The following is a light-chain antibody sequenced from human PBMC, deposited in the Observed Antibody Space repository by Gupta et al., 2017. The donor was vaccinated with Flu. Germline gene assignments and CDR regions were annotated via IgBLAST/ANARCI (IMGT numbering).Light chain of an antibody. CDR2: GAS. CDR3: QQYGTSRNT. Sequence: EIVLTQSPGTLSLSPGERATLSCRASQSVTSNYLAWYQQKPGQAPILLIYGASSRATGIPDRFSGSGSGTDFTLTISRLEPEDFAVYYCQQYGTSRNTGGQGTKLEIK. CDR1: QSVTSNY. J-gene: IGKJ2*01. V-gene: IGKV3-20*01.